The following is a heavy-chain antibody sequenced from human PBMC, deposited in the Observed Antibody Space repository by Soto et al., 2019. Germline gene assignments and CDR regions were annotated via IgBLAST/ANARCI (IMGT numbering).Heavy chain of an antibody. D-gene: IGHD3-22*01. CDR2: IYYSGST. V-gene: IGHV4-59*01. J-gene: IGHJ4*02. Sequence: PSETLSLTCTVSGGSISSYYWSWIRQPPGKGLEWIGYIYYSGSTNYNPSLKSRVTISVDTSKNQFSLKLSSVTAADTAVYYCARSHHSSGYYGLIDYWGQGTLVTVSS. CDR1: GGSISSYY. CDR3: ARSHHSSGYYGLIDY.